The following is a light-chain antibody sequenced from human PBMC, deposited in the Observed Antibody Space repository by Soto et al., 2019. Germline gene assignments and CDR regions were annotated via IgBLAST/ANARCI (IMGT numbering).Light chain of an antibody. Sequence: QLVLTQAPSASETPGQRVTISCSGSNSNIGRNTVNWYQQLPGVAPKLLIYTNNQRPSGVPDRFSGSKSGTSASLAISGLQSEDEATYYCATWDDSLDAVIFGGGTQLTVL. CDR3: ATWDDSLDAVI. CDR2: TNN. CDR1: NSNIGRNT. V-gene: IGLV1-44*01. J-gene: IGLJ2*01.